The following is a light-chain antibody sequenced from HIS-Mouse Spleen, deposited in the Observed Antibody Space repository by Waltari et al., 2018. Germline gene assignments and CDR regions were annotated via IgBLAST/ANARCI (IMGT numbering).Light chain of an antibody. J-gene: IGLJ2*01. Sequence: QSALTQPASVSGSPGQSITISCTGTSSDVGGYNHVFWYQQHPGKAPKLMIYVVSNGPAGVSNRFSGSKSGNTASLTISGLQAEDEADYYCSSYTSSSTVVFGGGTKLTVL. CDR2: VVS. CDR1: SSDVGGYNH. V-gene: IGLV2-14*01. CDR3: SSYTSSSTVV.